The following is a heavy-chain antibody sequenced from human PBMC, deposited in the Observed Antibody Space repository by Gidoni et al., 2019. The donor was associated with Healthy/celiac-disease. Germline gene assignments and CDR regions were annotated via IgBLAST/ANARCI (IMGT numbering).Heavy chain of an antibody. D-gene: IGHD6-13*01. CDR1: GFTVSSNY. V-gene: IGHV3-53*01. CDR2: IYSGGST. CDR3: ARASSGSSSWYYYYYGMDV. J-gene: IGHJ6*02. Sequence: EVQLVESGGGLIQPGGSLRLSCAASGFTVSSNYMSWVRQAPGKGLEWVSVIYSGGSTYYADSVKGRFTISRDNSKNTLYLQMNSLRAEDTAVYYCARASSGSSSWYYYYYGMDVWGQGTTVTVSS.